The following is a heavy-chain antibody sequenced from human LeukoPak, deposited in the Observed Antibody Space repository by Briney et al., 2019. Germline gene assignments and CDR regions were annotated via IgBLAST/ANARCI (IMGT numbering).Heavy chain of an antibody. V-gene: IGHV3-23*01. D-gene: IGHD3-10*01. CDR1: GFTFSSYA. CDR2: IIGSGGST. J-gene: IGHJ4*02. Sequence: GGSLRLSCAASGFTFSSYAMSWVRQAPGKGLEWVSAIIGSGGSTYYADSVKGRFTISRDNSKNTLYLQMNSLSAEDTAVYYCARDVRYYYGSGRGYYLDYWGQGTLVTVSS. CDR3: ARDVRYYYGSGRGYYLDY.